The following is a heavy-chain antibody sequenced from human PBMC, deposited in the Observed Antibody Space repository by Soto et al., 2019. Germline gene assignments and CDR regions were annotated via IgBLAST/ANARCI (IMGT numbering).Heavy chain of an antibody. J-gene: IGHJ4*02. CDR1: GFTFSSYA. CDR2: ISGSGGST. Sequence: EVQLLESGGGLVQPGGSLRLSCAASGFTFSSYAMSWVRQAPGKGLEWVSAISGSGGSTYYADSVKGRFTISRDNSKNPLYLQMNSLRAEDTAVYYCAKVPGWWQLVGGEYYFDYWGQGTLVTVSS. V-gene: IGHV3-23*01. CDR3: AKVPGWWQLVGGEYYFDY. D-gene: IGHD6-6*01.